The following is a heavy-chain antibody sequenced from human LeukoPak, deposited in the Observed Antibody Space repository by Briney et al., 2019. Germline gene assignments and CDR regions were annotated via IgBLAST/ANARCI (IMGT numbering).Heavy chain of an antibody. CDR2: INHSGST. D-gene: IGHD3-22*01. CDR1: GGSFSGYY. Sequence: SETLSLTCAVYGGSFSGYYWSWTRQPPGKGLEWIGEINHSGSTNYNPSLKSRVTISVDTSKNQFSLKLSSVTAADTAVYYCARVSDYYDSSGYDYWGQGTLVTVSS. V-gene: IGHV4-34*01. J-gene: IGHJ4*02. CDR3: ARVSDYYDSSGYDY.